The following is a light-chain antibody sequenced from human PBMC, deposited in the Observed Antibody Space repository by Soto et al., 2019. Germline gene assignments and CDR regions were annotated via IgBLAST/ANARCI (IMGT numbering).Light chain of an antibody. V-gene: IGLV3-21*04. J-gene: IGLJ1*01. Sequence: SSELTQPPSVSVAPGETARISCGGNNIGSKDVHWYQQKPGQAPILVIYSDRDRPSTIPERFSGSNSGNTATLTITRVEAVDEADYYCQVWDTTSDHYVFGGGTKLTVL. CDR2: SDR. CDR1: NIGSKD. CDR3: QVWDTTSDHYV.